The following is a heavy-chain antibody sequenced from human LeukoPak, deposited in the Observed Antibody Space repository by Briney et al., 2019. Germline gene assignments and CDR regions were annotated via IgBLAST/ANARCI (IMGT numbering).Heavy chain of an antibody. V-gene: IGHV1-18*01. J-gene: IGHJ5*02. D-gene: IGHD3-3*01. CDR2: IITYNGIT. Sequence: GSVKDSRKAPGYTFTRYGISWVREAPGQGLEWMGRIITYNGITNSAQTHQGTVTMTTDTSTSTAYMTLRSLRSDDTAMYYCARNGSGVWSRYYGGNWFYPWGQGTLVTASP. CDR1: GYTFTRYG. CDR3: ARNGSGVWSRYYGGNWFYP.